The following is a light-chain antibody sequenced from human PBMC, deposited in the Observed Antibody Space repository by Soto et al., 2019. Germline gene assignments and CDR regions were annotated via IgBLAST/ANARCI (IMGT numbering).Light chain of an antibody. CDR2: DVT. Sequence: QSVLTQPASVSGSPGQSIAISCTGTSSDVGAYNYVSWYQQHPGKAPKLMIFDVTNRPSGVSDRFSGSKSGNTASLPFSGPQAEDGVNYSCSSYTTSSPYFFGTGTRVTVL. CDR1: SSDVGAYNY. CDR3: SSYTTSSPYF. V-gene: IGLV2-14*03. J-gene: IGLJ1*01.